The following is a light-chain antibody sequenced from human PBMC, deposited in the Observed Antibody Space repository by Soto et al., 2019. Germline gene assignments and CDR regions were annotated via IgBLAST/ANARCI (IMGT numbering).Light chain of an antibody. CDR1: SSDVGGYNY. CDR3: NSYAGSNKV. V-gene: IGLV2-8*01. Sequence: QSVLTQPPSASGSPGQSVTISCTGTSSDVGGYNYVSWYQQHPGKAPKLMIYEVSKRPSGVPDRFSGSKSGNTASLTVSGLQADDQADYYCNSYAGSNKVFGGGTKVTVL. J-gene: IGLJ2*01. CDR2: EVS.